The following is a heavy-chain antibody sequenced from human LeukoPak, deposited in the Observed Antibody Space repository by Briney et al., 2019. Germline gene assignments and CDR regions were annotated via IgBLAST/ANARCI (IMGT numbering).Heavy chain of an antibody. J-gene: IGHJ4*02. V-gene: IGHV1-69*05. Sequence: VASVKVSCKASGGTFSSYAISWVRQAPGQGLEWMGRIIPIFGTANYAQKSQGRVTITTDESTSTAYMELSSLRSEDTAVYYCAQDRAIPPWGTTFDYWGQGTLVTVSS. D-gene: IGHD2/OR15-2a*01. CDR3: AQDRAIPPWGTTFDY. CDR1: GGTFSSYA. CDR2: IIPIFGTA.